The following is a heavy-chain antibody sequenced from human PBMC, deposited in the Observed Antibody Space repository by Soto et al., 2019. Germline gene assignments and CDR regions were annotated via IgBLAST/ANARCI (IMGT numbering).Heavy chain of an antibody. V-gene: IGHV1-69*01. CDR2: IIPIFGTA. CDR1: GGTFSSYA. Sequence: QVQLVQSGAEVKKPGSSVKVSCKASGGTFSSYAISWVRQAPRQGLEWMGGIIPIFGTANYAQKFQGRVTITADESTSTAYMELSSLRSEDTAVYYCARDRGFTMVRGAKGPFDYWGQGTLVTVSS. D-gene: IGHD3-10*01. J-gene: IGHJ4*02. CDR3: ARDRGFTMVRGAKGPFDY.